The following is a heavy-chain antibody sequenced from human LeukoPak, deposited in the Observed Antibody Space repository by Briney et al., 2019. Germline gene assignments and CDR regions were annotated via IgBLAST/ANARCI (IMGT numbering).Heavy chain of an antibody. D-gene: IGHD2-21*01. CDR2: INPNSGGT. Sequence: ASVKVSCKASGYTFTGYYMHWVRQAPGQGLEWMGWINPNSGGTNYAQKFQGRVTMTRDTSISTAYMELSRLRSDDTAVYYCARDIVMVIYWFVPWGQGTLVTVSS. J-gene: IGHJ5*02. CDR3: ARDIVMVIYWFVP. V-gene: IGHV1-2*02. CDR1: GYTFTGYY.